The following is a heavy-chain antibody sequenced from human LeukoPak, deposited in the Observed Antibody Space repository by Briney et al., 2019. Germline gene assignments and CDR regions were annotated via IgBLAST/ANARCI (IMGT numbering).Heavy chain of an antibody. CDR3: ARDVSDSSGYYSGY. D-gene: IGHD3-22*01. CDR2: IYSGGST. CDR1: GFTVSSNY. V-gene: IGHV3-53*01. J-gene: IGHJ4*02. Sequence: GGSLRLSCAASGFTVSSNYMSWVRQAPGEGLEWVSVIYSGGSTYYAGSVKGRFTISRDNSKNTLYLQMNSLRAEDTAVYYCARDVSDSSGYYSGYWGQGTLVTVSS.